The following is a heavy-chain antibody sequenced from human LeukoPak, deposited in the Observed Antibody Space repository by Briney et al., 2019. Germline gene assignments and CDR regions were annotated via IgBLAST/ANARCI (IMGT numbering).Heavy chain of an antibody. Sequence: PSETLSLTCAVYGGSFSGYYWSWIRQPPGKGLEWIGEISHSGSTNYNPSLKSRVTISVDTSKNQFSLKLSSVTAADTAVYYCARGLDYYGSGSQGYYFDYWGQGTLVTVSS. CDR2: ISHSGST. J-gene: IGHJ4*02. D-gene: IGHD3-10*01. CDR1: GGSFSGYY. V-gene: IGHV4-34*01. CDR3: ARGLDYYGSGSQGYYFDY.